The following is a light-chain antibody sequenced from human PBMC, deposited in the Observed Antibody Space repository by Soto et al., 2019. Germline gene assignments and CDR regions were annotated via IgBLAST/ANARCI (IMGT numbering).Light chain of an antibody. CDR1: QSVLYSSNNKNY. J-gene: IGKJ2*01. Sequence: DIVMTQSPDSLAVSLGERATINCKSSQSVLYSSNNKNYLAWYQQKPGQPPKLLIYWASTRESGVPDRFSGGGSGTDFTLTISSLQAEDVVVYYCQQYYNTPYTFGQGTQLEIK. CDR2: WAS. CDR3: QQYYNTPYT. V-gene: IGKV4-1*01.